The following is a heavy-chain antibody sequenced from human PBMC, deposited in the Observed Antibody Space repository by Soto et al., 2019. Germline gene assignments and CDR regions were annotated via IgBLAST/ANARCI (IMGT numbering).Heavy chain of an antibody. J-gene: IGHJ4*02. D-gene: IGHD2-2*02. Sequence: SETLSLTCTVLGGSFSGYYWGWIRQPPGKGLEWIGEINRDGVTNYNPSLKSRLTISVDTSKNQFSLNLNSVTAADTAVYYCARTATQCSRTSCYTVSLDFWGQGTLVTVSS. CDR2: INRDGVT. V-gene: IGHV4-34*01. CDR1: GGSFSGYY. CDR3: ARTATQCSRTSCYTVSLDF.